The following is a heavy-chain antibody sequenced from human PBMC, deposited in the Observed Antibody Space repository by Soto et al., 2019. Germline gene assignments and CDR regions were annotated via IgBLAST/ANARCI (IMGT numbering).Heavy chain of an antibody. V-gene: IGHV1-69*12. CDR1: GGTFSSYA. J-gene: IGHJ4*02. CDR2: ITPIFGTA. Sequence: QVQLVQSGAEVKKPGSSVKVSCKASGGTFSSYAISWVRQAPGQALEWMGGITPIFGTANYAQKFQGRVTITADESTSTAYVGLSSLRSEDTAVYYCARDVIAAAGTAGWGQGTLVTVSS. CDR3: ARDVIAAAGTAG. D-gene: IGHD6-13*01.